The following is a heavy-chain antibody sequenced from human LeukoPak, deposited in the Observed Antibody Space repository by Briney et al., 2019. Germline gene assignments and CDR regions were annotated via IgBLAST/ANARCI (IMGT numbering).Heavy chain of an antibody. CDR3: ARGRGYGDYVPFDY. CDR2: IIPILGTA. D-gene: IGHD4-17*01. V-gene: IGHV1-69*11. J-gene: IGHJ4*02. CDR1: GGTFSSYA. Sequence: SVKVSCKASGGTFSSYAISWVRQAPGQGLEWMGRIIPILGTANYAQKFQGRVTITTDESTSTAYMELSSLRSEDTAVYYCARGRGYGDYVPFDYWGQGTLVTVSS.